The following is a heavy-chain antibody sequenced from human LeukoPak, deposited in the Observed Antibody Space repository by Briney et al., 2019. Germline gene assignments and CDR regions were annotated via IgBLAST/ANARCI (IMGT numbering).Heavy chain of an antibody. J-gene: IGHJ4*02. CDR3: AKRPSYYYGSGSFGAPLYYFDY. V-gene: IGHV3-23*01. D-gene: IGHD3-10*01. CDR2: ISGSGAAT. CDR1: GFTLGNYA. Sequence: PGGSLRLSCATSGFTLGNYAMTWVRQAPGKGLEWVSTISGSGAATNYADSVEGRFTISRDNSKNTLYLQMNSLRAEDTAVYYCAKRPSYYYGSGSFGAPLYYFDYWGQGTLVTVSS.